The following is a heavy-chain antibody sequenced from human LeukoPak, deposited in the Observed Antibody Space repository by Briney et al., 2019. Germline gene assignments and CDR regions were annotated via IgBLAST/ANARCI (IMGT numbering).Heavy chain of an antibody. V-gene: IGHV3-66*01. CDR1: GFTVSSNY. D-gene: IGHD3-16*01. CDR3: ARATSIRFWFDP. Sequence: PGGSLRLSCAASGFTVSSNYMSWVRQAPGKGLEWVSVIYSGGSTYYADSVKGRFTISRDNSKNTLYLQMNSLRAEDTAVYYCARATSIRFWFDPWGQGTLVTVSS. J-gene: IGHJ5*02. CDR2: IYSGGST.